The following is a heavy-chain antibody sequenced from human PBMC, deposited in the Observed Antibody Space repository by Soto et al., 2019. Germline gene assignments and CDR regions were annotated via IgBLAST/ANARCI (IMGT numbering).Heavy chain of an antibody. CDR1: GYTLTELS. D-gene: IGHD3-3*01. Sequence: APVKVSCKVSGYTLTELSIHWVRQAPGKGLEWMGGFDPEDGETIYAQKFQGRVTMTEDTSTDTAYMELSSLRSEDTAVYYCATGHLRITIFGVVTPKYFQHWGQGTLVTVSS. J-gene: IGHJ1*01. CDR3: ATGHLRITIFGVVTPKYFQH. CDR2: FDPEDGET. V-gene: IGHV1-24*01.